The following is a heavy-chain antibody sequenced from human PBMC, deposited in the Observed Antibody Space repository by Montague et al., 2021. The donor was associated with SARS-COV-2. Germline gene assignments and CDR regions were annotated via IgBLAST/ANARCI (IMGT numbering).Heavy chain of an antibody. CDR2: IFSGGSP. V-gene: IGHV4-61*02. J-gene: IGHJ4*02. CDR1: GGSLKVDSSY. CDR3: ARGGNSFDD. Sequence: TLSLTCTISGGSLKVDSSYWSWVRQPAGEGLGWIGRIFSGGSPDYSPSLKSRVAISLDTSNYRFSLRLTSVTAADTAVYFCARGGNSFDDWGRESWSPSPQ.